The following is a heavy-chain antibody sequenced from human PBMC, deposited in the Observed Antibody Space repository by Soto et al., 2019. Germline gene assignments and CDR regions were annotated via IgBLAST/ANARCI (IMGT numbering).Heavy chain of an antibody. D-gene: IGHD1-26*01. V-gene: IGHV1-3*01. J-gene: IGHJ4*02. CDR2: INAGNGNT. CDR1: GYSYTSYA. Sequence: ASVKVSCKASGYSYTSYAMHWVRHAPGQRLEWMGWINAGNGNTKYSQKFQGRVTITRDTSASTAYMELSSLRSEDTAVYYCARALVGATELDYWGQGTLVTVSS. CDR3: ARALVGATELDY.